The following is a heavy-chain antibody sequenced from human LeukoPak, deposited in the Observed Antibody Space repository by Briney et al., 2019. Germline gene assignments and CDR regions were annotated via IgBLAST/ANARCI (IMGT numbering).Heavy chain of an antibody. CDR3: ARDVKSGYVDS. J-gene: IGHJ4*02. D-gene: IGHD3-3*01. V-gene: IGHV3-33*01. Sequence: GGSLRLSCAASGFTFSNYGMHWVRQAPGKGLEWVAVIYDDGSKEYFADSVKGRFTISRDNSKNTVVLQMNSLRGEDTAVYYCARDVKSGYVDSWGQGTLVTVSS. CDR1: GFTFSNYG. CDR2: IYDDGSKE.